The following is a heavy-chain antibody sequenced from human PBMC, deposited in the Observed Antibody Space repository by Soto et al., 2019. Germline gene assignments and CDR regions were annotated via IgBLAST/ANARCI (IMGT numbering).Heavy chain of an antibody. CDR2: IYHSGST. CDR3: ARDFGVVISSWSGGMDV. V-gene: IGHV4-38-2*02. J-gene: IGHJ6*02. CDR1: GYSISSGYY. D-gene: IGHD3-3*01. Sequence: SETLSLTCAVSGYSISSGYYWGWIRQPPGKGLEWIGSIYHSGSTYYNPSLKSRVTISVDTSKNQFSLKLSSVSAADTAVYYCARDFGVVISSWSGGMDVWGQGTTVTVS.